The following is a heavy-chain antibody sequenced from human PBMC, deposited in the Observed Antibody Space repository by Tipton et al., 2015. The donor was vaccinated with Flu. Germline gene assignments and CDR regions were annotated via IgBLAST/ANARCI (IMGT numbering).Heavy chain of an antibody. CDR1: GYSLSSGYF. V-gene: IGHV4-38-2*02. CDR3: ARRDYSNYVSDPKNCFDP. J-gene: IGHJ5*02. D-gene: IGHD4-11*01. CDR2: IYYGGAT. Sequence: TLSLTCSVSGYSLSSGYFWGWIRQSPGKGLEWIGTIYYGGATYYNPSFQNRLTVSKDTSGNQFSLTLTSVTAADTAVYYCARRDYSNYVSDPKNCFDPWGQGILVTVSS.